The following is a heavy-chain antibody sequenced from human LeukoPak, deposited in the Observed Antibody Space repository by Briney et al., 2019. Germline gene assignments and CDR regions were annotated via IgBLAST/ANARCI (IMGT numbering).Heavy chain of an antibody. Sequence: ASVKVSCKASGYTFTSYDINWVRQATGQGLGWMGWMNPNSGNTGYAQKFQGRVTMTRNTSISTAYMELSSLRSEDTAVYYCARGLGYCTNGVCFLSPWFDPWGQGTLVTVSS. CDR3: ARGLGYCTNGVCFLSPWFDP. CDR2: MNPNSGNT. CDR1: GYTFTSYD. J-gene: IGHJ5*02. D-gene: IGHD2-8*01. V-gene: IGHV1-8*01.